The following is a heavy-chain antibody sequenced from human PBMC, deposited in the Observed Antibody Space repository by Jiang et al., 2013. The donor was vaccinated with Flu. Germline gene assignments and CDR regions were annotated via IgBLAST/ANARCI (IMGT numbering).Heavy chain of an antibody. CDR1: GGSITSGSYY. CDR3: ARHPSRFFTLFDP. Sequence: LLKPSETLSLTCTVSGGSITSGSYYWGWIRQPPGKGLEWIGSIYYSGSIYYNPSLKSRVTISVDTSKNQFSLKLNSVTAADTAVYYCARHPSRFFTLFDPWGQGTLVTVSS. D-gene: IGHD2-2*01. J-gene: IGHJ5*02. CDR2: IYYSGSI. V-gene: IGHV4-39*01.